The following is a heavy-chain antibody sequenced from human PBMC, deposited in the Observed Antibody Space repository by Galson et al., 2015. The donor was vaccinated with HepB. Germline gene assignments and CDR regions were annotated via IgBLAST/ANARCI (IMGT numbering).Heavy chain of an antibody. CDR2: VCYNGPT. CDR1: GASVSSRAFC. V-gene: IGHV4-61*08. Sequence: LSLTCTVSGASVSSRAFCWSWIRQPPGERPEQIGYVCYNGPTAYNPSLKSRVSMSVDTSTNLLSLRVTSVTAADTAVYFCTSGRDAYKTGFWGQGTLVTVSS. CDR3: TSGRDAYKTGF. J-gene: IGHJ4*02. D-gene: IGHD5-24*01.